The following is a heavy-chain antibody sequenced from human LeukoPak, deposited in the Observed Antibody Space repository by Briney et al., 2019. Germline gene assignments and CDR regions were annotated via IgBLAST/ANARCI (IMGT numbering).Heavy chain of an antibody. Sequence: GGSLRLSCAASGYTFTSYYMHWVRQAPGQGLEWMGIINPSGGSTSYAQKFQGRVTMTRDTSTSTVYMELSSLRSEDTAVYYCARDRGRYYYDSSGYFPDYWGQGTLVTVSS. J-gene: IGHJ4*02. V-gene: IGHV1-46*01. D-gene: IGHD3-22*01. CDR1: GYTFTSYY. CDR2: INPSGGST. CDR3: ARDRGRYYYDSSGYFPDY.